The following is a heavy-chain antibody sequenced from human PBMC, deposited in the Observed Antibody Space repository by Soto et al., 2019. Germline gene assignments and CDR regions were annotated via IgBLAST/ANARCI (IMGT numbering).Heavy chain of an antibody. CDR3: ASHCGGDCYNDDAFDI. V-gene: IGHV3-48*02. CDR1: GFTFSSYS. D-gene: IGHD2-21*02. Sequence: GGSLRLSCAASGFTFSSYSMNWVRQAPGKGLEWVSYISSSSSTIYYADSVKGRFTISRDNAKNSLYLQMNSLRDEDTAVYYCASHCGGDCYNDDAFDIWGQGTMVTVSS. J-gene: IGHJ3*02. CDR2: ISSSSSTI.